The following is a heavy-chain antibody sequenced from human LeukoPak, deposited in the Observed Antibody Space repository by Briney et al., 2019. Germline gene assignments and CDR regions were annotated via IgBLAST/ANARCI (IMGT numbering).Heavy chain of an antibody. J-gene: IGHJ4*02. CDR3: AECSRDY. CDR1: GGSISSSSYY. CDR2: IYYSGST. Sequence: KASETLSLTCTVSGGSISSSSYYWGWIRQPPGKGLEWIGSIYYSGSTYYNPSLKSRVTISVDTSKNQFSLKLSSVTAADTAVFYCAECSRDYWGQGTLVTVSS. V-gene: IGHV4-39*01. D-gene: IGHD2-15*01.